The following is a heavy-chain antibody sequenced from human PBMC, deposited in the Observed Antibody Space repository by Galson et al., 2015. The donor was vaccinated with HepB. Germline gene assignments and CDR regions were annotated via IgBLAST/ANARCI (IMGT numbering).Heavy chain of an antibody. V-gene: IGHV3-30-3*01. CDR3: ARGRILSRGRAVVRGVHADY. Sequence: SLRLSCAASGFTFSSYAMHWVRQAPGKGLEWVAVISYDGGNKYYADSVKGRFTISRDNSKNTLYLQMNSLRAEDTAVYYCARGRILSRGRAVVRGVHADYWGQGTLVTVST. CDR1: GFTFSSYA. CDR2: ISYDGGNK. J-gene: IGHJ4*02. D-gene: IGHD3-10*01.